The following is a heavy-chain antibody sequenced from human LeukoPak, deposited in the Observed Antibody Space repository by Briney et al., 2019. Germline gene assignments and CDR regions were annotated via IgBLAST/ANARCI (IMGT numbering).Heavy chain of an antibody. CDR2: MNPNSGNT. V-gene: IGHV1-8*01. CDR3: ARGGRGYYYYYMDV. Sequence: ASVKVSCKASGYTFTSYDINWVRLATGQGLEWMGWMNPNSGNTGYAQKFQGRVTMTRNTSISTAYMELSSLRSEDTAVYYCARGGRGYYYYYMDVWGKGTTVTVSS. J-gene: IGHJ6*03. D-gene: IGHD1-26*01. CDR1: GYTFTSYD.